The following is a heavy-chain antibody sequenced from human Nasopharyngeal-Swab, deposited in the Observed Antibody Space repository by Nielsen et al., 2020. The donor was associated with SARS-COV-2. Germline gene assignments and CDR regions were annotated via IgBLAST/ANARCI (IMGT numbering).Heavy chain of an antibody. D-gene: IGHD2-8*01. CDR2: ITSSSGII. CDR1: GFNFNYYS. J-gene: IGHJ4*02. V-gene: IGHV3-48*04. Sequence: GESLKISCAASGFNFNYYSMNWVRQAPGKGLEWVSYITSSSGIIYYADSVKGRFTISRDNAKNSLYLQMNSLRAEDTALYYCARDGVNYYDYWGQGTLVTVSS. CDR3: ARDGVNYYDY.